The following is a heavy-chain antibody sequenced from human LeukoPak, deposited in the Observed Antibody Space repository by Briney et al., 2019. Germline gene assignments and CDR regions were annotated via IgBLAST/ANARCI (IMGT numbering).Heavy chain of an antibody. CDR2: IYSGGST. J-gene: IGHJ5*02. CDR1: GFTVSSNY. D-gene: IGHD2-2*01. CDR3: ARSSYCLGCSRSMGWFDP. V-gene: IGHV3-66*01. Sequence: GGSLRLSCAASGFTVSSNYMSWVPQAPGKGLEWVSVIYSGGSTYYADSVKGRFTISRDNSKNTLYLQMNSLRAEDTAVYYCARSSYCLGCSRSMGWFDPWGQGTLVTVSS.